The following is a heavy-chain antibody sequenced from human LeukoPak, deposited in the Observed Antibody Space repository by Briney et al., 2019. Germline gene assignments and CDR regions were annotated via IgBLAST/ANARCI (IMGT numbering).Heavy chain of an antibody. Sequence: SETLSLTCAVYGGSFSGYYWSWIRQPPGKGLEWIGEINHSGSTNYNPSLKSRVTISVDTSKNQFSLKLSSVTAADTAVYYRARVLGYCSGGSCYYYYMDVWGKGTTVTVSS. CDR1: GGSFSGYY. CDR2: INHSGST. CDR3: ARVLGYCSGGSCYYYYMDV. D-gene: IGHD2-15*01. J-gene: IGHJ6*03. V-gene: IGHV4-34*01.